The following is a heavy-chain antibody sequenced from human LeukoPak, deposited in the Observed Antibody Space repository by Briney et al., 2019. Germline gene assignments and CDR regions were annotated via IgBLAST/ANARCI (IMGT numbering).Heavy chain of an antibody. Sequence: GALRLSCAASGFTFSSYEMNWVRQAPGKGLEWVSYISSSGSTIYYADSVKGRFTISRDNAKNSLYLQMNSLRAEDTAVYYCARGPNYYDSSGYYYWGQGTLATVSS. D-gene: IGHD3-22*01. V-gene: IGHV3-48*03. CDR1: GFTFSSYE. J-gene: IGHJ4*02. CDR3: ARGPNYYDSSGYYY. CDR2: ISSSGSTI.